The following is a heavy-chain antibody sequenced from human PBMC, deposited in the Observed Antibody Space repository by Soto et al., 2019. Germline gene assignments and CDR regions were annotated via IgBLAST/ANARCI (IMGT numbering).Heavy chain of an antibody. J-gene: IGHJ4*02. CDR2: IYPGDSDT. V-gene: IGHV5-51*01. D-gene: IGHD2-15*01. Sequence: GASLKISCKGSGYSFTSYWIGWVRQMPGKGLEWMGIIYPGDSDTRYSPSFQGQVTISADKSISTAYLQWSSLKASDTAMYYCARPSEVAAPGGGFASWGQGTLVPFSP. CDR3: ARPSEVAAPGGGFAS. CDR1: GYSFTSYW.